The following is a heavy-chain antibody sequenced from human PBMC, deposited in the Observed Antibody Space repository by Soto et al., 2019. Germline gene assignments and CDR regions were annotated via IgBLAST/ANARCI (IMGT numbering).Heavy chain of an antibody. D-gene: IGHD5-18*01. J-gene: IGHJ3*02. CDR2: ISAYNGNT. V-gene: IGHV1-18*04. CDR1: GYTFTSYG. Sequence: ASVKVSCKASGYTFTSYGISWVRQAPGQGLEWMGWISAYNGNTNYAQKLQGRVTMTTDTSTSTAYMELRSLRSDDTAVYYCARADTAMVNDAFDIWGQGTMVTVSS. CDR3: ARADTAMVNDAFDI.